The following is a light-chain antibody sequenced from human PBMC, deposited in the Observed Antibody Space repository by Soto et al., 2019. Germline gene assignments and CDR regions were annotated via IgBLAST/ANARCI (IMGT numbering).Light chain of an antibody. CDR1: QSLLHSNGYNY. V-gene: IGKV2D-29*02. CDR2: EVS. Sequence: DIVMTQSPLSLPVTPGEPASISCRSSQSLLHSNGYNYLDWYLQKPGQSPQLLIYEVSNRFSGVPDRFSGSGSGTDFTLTISSLEPEDFAVYYCQQRSNWPRTFGQGTKVDIK. CDR3: QQRSNWPRT. J-gene: IGKJ1*01.